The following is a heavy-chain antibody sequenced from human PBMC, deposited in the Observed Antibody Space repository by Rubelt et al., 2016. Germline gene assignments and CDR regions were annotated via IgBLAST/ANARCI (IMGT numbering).Heavy chain of an antibody. CDR3: ARGGGSYFFDY. J-gene: IGHJ4*02. CDR2: IYYSGTT. CDR1: GGSISSYY. D-gene: IGHD1-26*01. V-gene: IGHV4-59*01. Sequence: QVQLQESGPGLVKPSETLSLTCTVSGGSISSYYWSWIRQPPGKGLEWIGYIYYSGTTNYNPSPKRGVTISVDTSKNQFSLKLSLVTAAETAVYYCARGGGSYFFDYWGQGTLVTVSS.